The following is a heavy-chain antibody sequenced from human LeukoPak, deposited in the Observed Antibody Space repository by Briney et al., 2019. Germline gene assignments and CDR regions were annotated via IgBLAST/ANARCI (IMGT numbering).Heavy chain of an antibody. V-gene: IGHV3-53*01. CDR1: GLTVSSIY. J-gene: IGHJ3*02. CDR2: IYNDSST. CDR3: ARNILFAFDI. Sequence: HPGGSLRLSCAASGLTVSSIYMICVRQAPGXGLEWVSIIYNDSSTYYAESMKGRFTTYSDTSKNTLYLQVTSMRAEDTAMYYCARNILFAFDIWGQGTMVTVSS.